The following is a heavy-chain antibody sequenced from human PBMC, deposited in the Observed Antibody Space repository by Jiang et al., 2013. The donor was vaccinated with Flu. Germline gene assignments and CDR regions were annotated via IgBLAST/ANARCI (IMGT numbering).Heavy chain of an antibody. CDR2: INHSGST. Sequence: LLKPSETLSLTCAVYGGSFSGYYWSWIRQPPGKGLEWIGEINHSGSTNYNPSLKSRVTISVDTSKNQFSLKLSSVTAADTAVYYCARGSSPGYGGNYDYWGQGTLVTVSS. J-gene: IGHJ4*02. CDR3: ARGSSPGYGGNYDY. D-gene: IGHD4-23*01. V-gene: IGHV4-34*01. CDR1: GGSFSGYY.